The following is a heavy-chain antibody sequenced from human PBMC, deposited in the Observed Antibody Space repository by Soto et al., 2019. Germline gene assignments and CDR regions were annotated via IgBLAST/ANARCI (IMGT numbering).Heavy chain of an antibody. Sequence: ASVKVSCKASGYTFTSYAMHWVRQAPGQRLEWMGWINAGNGNTKYSQKFQGRVTITRDTSASTAYMELSSLRSEDTAVYYCARGPYCTNGVCYWLLDYWGQGTLVTVSS. J-gene: IGHJ4*02. CDR1: GYTFTSYA. CDR3: ARGPYCTNGVCYWLLDY. CDR2: INAGNGNT. D-gene: IGHD2-8*01. V-gene: IGHV1-3*01.